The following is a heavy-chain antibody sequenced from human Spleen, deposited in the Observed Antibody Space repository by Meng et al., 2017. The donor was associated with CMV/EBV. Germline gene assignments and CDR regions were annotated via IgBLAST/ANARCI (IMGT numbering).Heavy chain of an antibody. V-gene: IGHV4-4*07. CDR1: GGSICSYY. J-gene: IGHJ4*02. CDR3: CSRRFGEWGY. CDR2: IYTSGST. Sequence: VPPQEVGPGLVKPSDTLSLTGTVSGGSICSYYWRWIRPPAGKGLEWIGRIYTSGSTNYNPSLKSRVNISVDTSKTQFSLKLSSVTAAHTAVYYCCSRRFGEWGYWGQGTLVTVSS. D-gene: IGHD3-10*01.